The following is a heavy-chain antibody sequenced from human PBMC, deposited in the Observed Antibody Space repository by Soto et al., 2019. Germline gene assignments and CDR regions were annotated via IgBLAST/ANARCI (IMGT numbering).Heavy chain of an antibody. J-gene: IGHJ5*02. CDR2: INYDGSDT. D-gene: IGHD3-10*01. V-gene: IGHV3-33*01. Sequence: QGQLVQSGGGVVQPGRSLRLSCAASGFKFNSYGMHWVRQAPGKGLAWVAVINYDGSDTSYGDSVKGRFTISRDNSTNTLHLQMSSLRVDDTAVYYCARDRFGGTEGTNWLDPWGQGSLVTVSS. CDR1: GFKFNSYG. CDR3: ARDRFGGTEGTNWLDP.